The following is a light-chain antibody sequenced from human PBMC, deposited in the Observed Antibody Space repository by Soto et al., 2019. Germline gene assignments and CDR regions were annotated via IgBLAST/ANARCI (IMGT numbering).Light chain of an antibody. CDR1: SSDFGNYNL. CDR2: GDS. V-gene: IGLV2-23*01. J-gene: IGLJ2*01. CDR3: CSVAGTDTVV. Sequence: QSALTQPASVSGSPGQSITISCTGTSSDFGNYNLVSWYQQHPGKAPKLIIFGDSRRPSGVSDRFSGSKSVNTASLTISGLQTEDEAEYHCCSVAGTDTVVFGGGTQLTVL.